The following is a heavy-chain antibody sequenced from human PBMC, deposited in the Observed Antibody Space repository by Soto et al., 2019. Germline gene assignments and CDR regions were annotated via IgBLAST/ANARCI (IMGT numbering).Heavy chain of an antibody. CDR1: GYSISSSNW. V-gene: IGHV4-28*01. CDR2: IYYSGTP. CDR3: ARREIQGPRAY. Sequence: QVQLQESGPGLVKPSDTLSLTCAVSGYSISSSNWWGWIRQPPGKGLEWIGHIYYSGTPYSNPSLRSRVTSPVATAKNQFSRRLTCVTAVDTAVYYCARREIQGPRAYWGQGTLVTVSS. D-gene: IGHD1-26*01. J-gene: IGHJ4*02.